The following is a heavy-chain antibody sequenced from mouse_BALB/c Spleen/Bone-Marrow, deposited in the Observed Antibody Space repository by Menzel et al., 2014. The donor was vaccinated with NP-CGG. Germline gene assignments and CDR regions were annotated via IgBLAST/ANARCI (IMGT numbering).Heavy chain of an antibody. CDR3: ARQRDGSYAMDY. D-gene: IGHD2-3*01. Sequence: VQLQQSGGGLVKPGGSLKLSCAASGFTFSSYAMSWVRQTPEKRLEWVATISSGGSYTYYPDSVKGRFTISRDNAKNTLYLQMSSLRSEDTAMYYCARQRDGSYAMDYWGQGTPVTVSS. CDR2: ISSGGSYT. J-gene: IGHJ4*01. V-gene: IGHV5-9-3*01. CDR1: GFTFSSYA.